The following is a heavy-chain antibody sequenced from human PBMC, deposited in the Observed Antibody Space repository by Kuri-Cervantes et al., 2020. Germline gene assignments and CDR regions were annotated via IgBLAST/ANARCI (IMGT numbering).Heavy chain of an antibody. D-gene: IGHD3-3*01. CDR2: IYHSGST. CDR3: ARAPYDFWSGFLVLGYMDV. V-gene: IGHV4-38-2*02. CDR1: GYSISSGYY. J-gene: IGHJ6*03. Sequence: SETLSLTCTVSGYSISSGYYWGWIRQPPGKGLEWIGSIYHSGSTYYNPSLKSRVTISVDTSKNQFSLKLSSVTAADTAVYYCARAPYDFWSGFLVLGYMDVWGKGTTVTVSS.